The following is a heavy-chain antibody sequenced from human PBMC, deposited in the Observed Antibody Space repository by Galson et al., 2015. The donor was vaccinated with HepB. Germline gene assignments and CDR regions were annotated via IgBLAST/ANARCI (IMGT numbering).Heavy chain of an antibody. Sequence: PALVKPTQTLTLTCTFSGFSLSTSGVGVGWIRQPPGKALEWLALIYWDDDKRYSPSLKSRLTITKETSKNQVVLTMTNMDPVDTATYYCARVLRFLEWLLPRAFDIWGQGTMVTVSS. J-gene: IGHJ3*02. V-gene: IGHV2-5*02. CDR2: IYWDDDK. D-gene: IGHD3-3*01. CDR3: ARVLRFLEWLLPRAFDI. CDR1: GFSLSTSGVG.